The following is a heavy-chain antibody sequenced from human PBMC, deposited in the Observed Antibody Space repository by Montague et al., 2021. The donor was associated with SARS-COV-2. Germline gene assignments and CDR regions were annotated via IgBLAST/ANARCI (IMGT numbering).Heavy chain of an antibody. CDR3: ARHRANAGSFDI. V-gene: IGHV4-39*01. J-gene: IGHJ3*02. Sequence: SETLSLTCTVSGGSITVSRYDWGWIRQPLGKGLEWIGSVHYTGTTSYNASLKSRLTISVDTSENQFSLKMTSVTASDTAAYYCARHRANAGSFDIWGQGTMVTVSS. CDR2: VHYTGTT. D-gene: IGHD1-1*01. CDR1: GGSITVSRYD.